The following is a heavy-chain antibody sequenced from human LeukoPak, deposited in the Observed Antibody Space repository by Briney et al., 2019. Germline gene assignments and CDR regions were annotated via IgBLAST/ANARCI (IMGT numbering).Heavy chain of an antibody. D-gene: IGHD6-13*01. CDR3: ARDRREYSSSWYAADAFDI. V-gene: IGHV1-18*01. Sequence: ASVKVSCKASGYTFTSYGISWVRQAPGQGLEWMGWISAYNGNTNYAQKFQGRVTMTRDTSISTAYMELSRLRSDDTAVYYCARDRREYSSSWYAADAFDIWGQGTMVTVSS. CDR2: ISAYNGNT. CDR1: GYTFTSYG. J-gene: IGHJ3*02.